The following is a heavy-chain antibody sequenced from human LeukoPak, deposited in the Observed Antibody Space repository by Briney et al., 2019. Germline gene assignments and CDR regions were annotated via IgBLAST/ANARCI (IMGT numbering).Heavy chain of an antibody. J-gene: IGHJ3*02. D-gene: IGHD5-18*01. V-gene: IGHV4-39*01. CDR2: MYSSGST. CDR3: ARRNTAVHAFDI. CDR1: GGSISSDTYY. Sequence: SETLSLTCTVSGGSISSDTYYWGWIRQPPGKGLEWIGSMYSSGSTYYNPSLKSRVTVSVVTSKNQFSLKLSSVTAADTAVYYCARRNTAVHAFDIWGQGTMVTVSS.